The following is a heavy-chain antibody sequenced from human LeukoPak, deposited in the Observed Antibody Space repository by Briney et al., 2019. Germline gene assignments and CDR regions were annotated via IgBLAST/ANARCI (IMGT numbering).Heavy chain of an antibody. D-gene: IGHD3-22*01. CDR2: IKSDGRT. V-gene: IGHV3-74*01. J-gene: IGHJ1*01. CDR1: GFTLSSFW. Sequence: PGGSLCLSSAAYGFTLSSFWMHWVRQAPGKGLVWVSRIKSDGRTNYADSVKGRFTISRDNAKNTVSLQMNSLRAEDTGVYYCARPPYEIGAYYPEYFRHWGQGPLVIVSS. CDR3: ARPPYEIGAYYPEYFRH.